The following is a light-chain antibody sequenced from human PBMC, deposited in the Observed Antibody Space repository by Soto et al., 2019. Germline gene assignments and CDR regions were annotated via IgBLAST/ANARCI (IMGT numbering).Light chain of an antibody. CDR1: SSNIGNNY. CDR3: GTWDSSLSAVV. CDR2: DNN. J-gene: IGLJ2*01. Sequence: QPVLTQPPSVSAAPGQKVTISCSGRSSNIGNNYVSWYQQLPGTAPKLLIYDNNKRPSGIPDRFSGSKSGTSATLGITGLQTGDEADYYCGTWDSSLSAVVFGGGTKLTVL. V-gene: IGLV1-51*01.